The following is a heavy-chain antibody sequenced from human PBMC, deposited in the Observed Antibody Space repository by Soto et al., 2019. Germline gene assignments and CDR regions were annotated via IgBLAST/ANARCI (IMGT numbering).Heavy chain of an antibody. CDR2: MNAANGDT. CDR3: VRRHVSAIGIDCFDP. Sequence: DSVKGSLKSSVCTFTSYGMHWVRRAPAQRLEWMGWMNAANGDTKYAPKFQGRVTITRDTSASTAYMQLSSLRSEDTAVYYCVRRHVSAIGIDCFDPWGQGTLVTVSS. V-gene: IGHV1-3*01. D-gene: IGHD6-13*01. J-gene: IGHJ5*02. CDR1: VCTFTSYG.